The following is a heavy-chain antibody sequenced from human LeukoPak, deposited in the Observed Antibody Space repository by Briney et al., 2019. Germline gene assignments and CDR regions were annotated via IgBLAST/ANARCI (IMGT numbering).Heavy chain of an antibody. J-gene: IGHJ4*02. V-gene: IGHV3-20*04. Sequence: PGGSLRLSCAASGFRFDDYGMSWVRQRPGKGLEWVSGINRSSGDTGYADSVKGRFTISRDNARNSLYLQMYSLRVEDTAVYYCAREQTRGGDLDYWGQGTLVTVSS. CDR1: GFRFDDYG. CDR2: INRSSGDT. D-gene: IGHD2-21*02. CDR3: AREQTRGGDLDY.